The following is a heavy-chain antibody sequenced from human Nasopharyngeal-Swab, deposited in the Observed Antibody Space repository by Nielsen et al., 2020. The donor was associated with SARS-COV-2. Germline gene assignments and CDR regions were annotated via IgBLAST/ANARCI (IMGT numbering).Heavy chain of an antibody. CDR1: GYSFTSYW. J-gene: IGHJ3*02. Sequence: GESLKISCKGSGYSFTSYWIGWVRQMPGKGLEWMGIIYPGDSDTRYSPSFQGQATISADKSISTAYLQWSSLKSSDTAMYYCARARDIVVVPAAITPDAFDIWGQGTMVTVSS. V-gene: IGHV5-51*01. D-gene: IGHD2-2*01. CDR2: IYPGDSDT. CDR3: ARARDIVVVPAAITPDAFDI.